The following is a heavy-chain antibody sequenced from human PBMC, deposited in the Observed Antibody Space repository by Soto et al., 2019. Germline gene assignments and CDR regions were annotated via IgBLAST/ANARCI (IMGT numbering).Heavy chain of an antibody. J-gene: IGHJ5*02. V-gene: IGHV4-59*08. CDR3: ARHGSGYSGYDYSASNWFDP. CDR2: IYYSGST. CDR1: VGSISSYY. Sequence: SETLSLTCTVSVGSISSYYWSWIRQHPGKGLEWIGYIYYSGSTNYNPSLKSRVTISVDTSKNQFSLKLSSVTAADTAVYYCARHGSGYSGYDYSASNWFDPWGQGTLVTVSS. D-gene: IGHD5-12*01.